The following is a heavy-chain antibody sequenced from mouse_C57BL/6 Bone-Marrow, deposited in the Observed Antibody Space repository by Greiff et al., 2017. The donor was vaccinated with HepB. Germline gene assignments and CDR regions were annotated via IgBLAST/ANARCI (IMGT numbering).Heavy chain of an antibody. J-gene: IGHJ2*01. CDR1: GFTFSSYA. CDR3: ARFDYDYAFDY. V-gene: IGHV5-4*03. Sequence: DVKLVESGGGLVKPGGSLKLSCAASGFTFSSYAMSWVRQTPEKRLEWVATISDGGSYTYYPDNVKGRVTISRDNAKNNLYLQMSHLKSEDTAMYYCARFDYDYAFDYWGQGTTLTVSS. D-gene: IGHD2-4*01. CDR2: ISDGGSYT.